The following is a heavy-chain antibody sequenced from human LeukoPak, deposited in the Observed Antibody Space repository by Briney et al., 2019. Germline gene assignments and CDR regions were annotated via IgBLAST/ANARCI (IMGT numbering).Heavy chain of an antibody. CDR1: GFMFSSCG. J-gene: IGHJ3*02. Sequence: GGSLRLSCAASGFMFSSCGMHWVRQAPGKGLGWAAFISNDGTNKYYPDSVKGRFTISRDNSKNTLYLQMISLRAEDTALYYCAKGKYGFDIWGKGTMVTVSS. CDR3: AKGKYGFDI. V-gene: IGHV3-30*02. CDR2: ISNDGTNK.